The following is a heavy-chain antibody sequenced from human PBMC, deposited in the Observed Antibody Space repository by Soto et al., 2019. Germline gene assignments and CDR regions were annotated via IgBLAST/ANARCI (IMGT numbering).Heavy chain of an antibody. CDR1: GDSVGNENYY. V-gene: IGHV4-61*01. J-gene: IGHJ4*02. CDR2: IYYSGTT. Sequence: QVQLQESGPGLVTPSETLSLTCTVSGDSVGNENYYWAWIRQSPGKGLEWIGYIYYSGTTNYNSHLQSRVTLSVDTSRNQFSLSLTSVTAADTAVYFCARSQRGRTAFTFDYWGQGVLVTVSS. D-gene: IGHD1-26*01. CDR3: ARSQRGRTAFTFDY.